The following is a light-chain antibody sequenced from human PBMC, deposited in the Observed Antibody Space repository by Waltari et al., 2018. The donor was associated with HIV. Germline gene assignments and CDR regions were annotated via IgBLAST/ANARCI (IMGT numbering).Light chain of an antibody. CDR1: QSVSSSS. V-gene: IGKV3-20*01. CDR3: QQYGNSPLT. Sequence: ETVLTQSPGTLSLSPGERATLSCRASQSVSSSSLAWYQQKPGQAPRLLIYGASSRATGIPDRFSGSGSGTDFTLTISRLEPEDFAVYFCQQYGNSPLTFGGGTKVEIK. CDR2: GAS. J-gene: IGKJ4*01.